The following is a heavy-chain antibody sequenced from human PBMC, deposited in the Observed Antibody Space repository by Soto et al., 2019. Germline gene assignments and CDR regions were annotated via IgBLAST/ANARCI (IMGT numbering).Heavy chain of an antibody. V-gene: IGHV3-23*01. Sequence: QSLQSGGGLVQPGGSVTLSCAASGFTFGTTDMSWVRQAPGEGLEWVSTIDGSGGITYYADSVKGRFTISRDNSRNTVYLQMNSLRGDDTALYYCVKNSGWFTTWGPGALVTVSS. CDR2: IDGSGGIT. CDR3: VKNSGWFTT. CDR1: GFTFGTTD. J-gene: IGHJ5*02. D-gene: IGHD6-19*01.